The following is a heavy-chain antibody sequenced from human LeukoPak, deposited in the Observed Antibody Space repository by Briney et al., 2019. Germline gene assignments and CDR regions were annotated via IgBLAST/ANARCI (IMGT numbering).Heavy chain of an antibody. CDR2: IYYSGST. CDR1: GGSISSYY. CDR3: ARLKGSVDYMDV. D-gene: IGHD3-10*01. J-gene: IGHJ6*03. Sequence: SETLSLTCTVSGGSISSYYWGWIRQPPGKGLEWIGSIYYSGSTYYNPSLKSRVTISVDTSKSHFSLKVNSVAAADTGVYYCARLKGSVDYMDVWGKGVTVIVSS. V-gene: IGHV4-39*02.